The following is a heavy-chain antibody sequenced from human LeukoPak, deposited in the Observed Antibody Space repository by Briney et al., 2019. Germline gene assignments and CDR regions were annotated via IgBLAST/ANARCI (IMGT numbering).Heavy chain of an antibody. CDR1: GFTFSSYA. D-gene: IGHD3-16*01. J-gene: IGHJ6*02. V-gene: IGHV3-23*01. CDR3: AKEGGPTCYYYYYGMDV. CDR2: ISDSGGGT. Sequence: GGSLRLSCAVSGFTFSSYAMSWVRQAPGQGLAWVSAISDSGGGTYYADSVKGRFTISRDNSNNTLYLQMNSLRAENTVVYYCAKEGGPTCYYYYYGMDVWGQGTTVTVSS.